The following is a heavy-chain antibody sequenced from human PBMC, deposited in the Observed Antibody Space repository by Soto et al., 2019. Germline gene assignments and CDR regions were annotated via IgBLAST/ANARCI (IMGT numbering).Heavy chain of an antibody. V-gene: IGHV4-34*01. Sequence: QVQLQQWGAGLLKPAETLSLTCAVYGGSISDYYWSWLRQTPEKGLEWIGEINHSGDTKYNPSLESRVTISVDTSKSQFSLKLNSVTAADTAVYYCARTGGMDVWGQGATVTVSS. CDR3: ARTGGMDV. J-gene: IGHJ6*02. CDR2: INHSGDT. CDR1: GGSISDYY.